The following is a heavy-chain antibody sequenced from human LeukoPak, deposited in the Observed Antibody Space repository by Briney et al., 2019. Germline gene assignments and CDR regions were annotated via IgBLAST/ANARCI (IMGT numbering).Heavy chain of an antibody. CDR3: ARDRVPSGSSSQGDAFDI. Sequence: SVKVSCKASGGTFSSYAISWVRQAPGQGLEWMGGIIPIFGTANYAQKFQGRVTITADESTSTAYMGLSSLRSEDTAVYYCARDRVPSGSSSQGDAFDIWGQGTMVTVSS. V-gene: IGHV1-69*13. D-gene: IGHD6-6*01. CDR2: IIPIFGTA. J-gene: IGHJ3*02. CDR1: GGTFSSYA.